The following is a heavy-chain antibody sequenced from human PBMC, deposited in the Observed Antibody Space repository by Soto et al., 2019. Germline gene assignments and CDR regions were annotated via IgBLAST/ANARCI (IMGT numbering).Heavy chain of an antibody. CDR2: IIPIFGTA. V-gene: IGHV1-69*13. CDR3: AGTLGYSGSYWVYYYYGMDV. Sequence: SVKVSCKASGGTFSSYAISWVRQAPGQGLEWMGGIIPIFGTANYAQKFQGRVTITADESTSTAYMELSSLRSEDTAVYYCAGTLGYSGSYWVYYYYGMDVWGQGTTVTVSS. J-gene: IGHJ6*02. D-gene: IGHD1-26*01. CDR1: GGTFSSYA.